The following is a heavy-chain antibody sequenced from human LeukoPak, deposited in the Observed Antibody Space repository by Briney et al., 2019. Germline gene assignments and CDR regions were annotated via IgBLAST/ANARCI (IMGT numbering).Heavy chain of an antibody. CDR1: GFTFSSYS. Sequence: GGSLRLSCAASGFTFSSYSMNWVRQAPGKGLEWVSSISSSSYIYYADSVKGRFTISRDNAKNSLYLQMNSLRAEDTAVYYCARDRNDFWSGYFQHWGQGTLVTVSS. CDR2: ISSSSYI. J-gene: IGHJ1*01. V-gene: IGHV3-21*01. D-gene: IGHD3-3*01. CDR3: ARDRNDFWSGYFQH.